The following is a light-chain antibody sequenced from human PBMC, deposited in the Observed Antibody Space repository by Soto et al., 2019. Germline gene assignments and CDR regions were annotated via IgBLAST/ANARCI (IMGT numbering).Light chain of an antibody. J-gene: IGKJ1*01. CDR3: QKYNSAPRT. V-gene: IGKV1-27*01. CDR1: QGIRNY. CDR2: AAS. Sequence: DIQMTQSPSSLSASVGDRVTITCRASQGIRNYLAWYKQKPGKVPELLIFAASTLQSGVPSRVSGSGSETDFTLTISSLQPEDVETYYCQKYNSAPRTFGQGTKVDIK.